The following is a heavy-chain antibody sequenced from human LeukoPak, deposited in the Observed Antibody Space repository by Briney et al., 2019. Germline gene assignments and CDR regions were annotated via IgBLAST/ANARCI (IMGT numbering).Heavy chain of an antibody. D-gene: IGHD3-22*01. CDR3: ARENYYDSSGYSLDY. J-gene: IGHJ4*02. Sequence: ASVKVSCKASGYTFTSYGISGVRQAPGQGLEWMGWISAYNGNTNYAQKLQGRVTMTTDTSTSTAYMELRSLRSDDTAVYYCARENYYDSSGYSLDYWGQGTLVTVSS. CDR1: GYTFTSYG. CDR2: ISAYNGNT. V-gene: IGHV1-18*01.